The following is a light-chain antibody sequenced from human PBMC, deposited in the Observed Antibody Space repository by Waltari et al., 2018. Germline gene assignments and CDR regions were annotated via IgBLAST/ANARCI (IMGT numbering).Light chain of an antibody. CDR3: HQYGSLPET. J-gene: IGKJ4*01. Sequence: EIVLTQSPGTLSLSPGERATLSCRASQSVTSTYLAWFQQRPGQAPRLLSYGASSRATGIPDGFRGSGSGTDFTLTISRLEPEDFAVYYCHQYGSLPETFGGGTKVEI. CDR1: QSVTSTY. V-gene: IGKV3-20*01. CDR2: GAS.